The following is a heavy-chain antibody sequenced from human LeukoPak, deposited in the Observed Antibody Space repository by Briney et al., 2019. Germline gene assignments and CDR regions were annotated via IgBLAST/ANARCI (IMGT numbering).Heavy chain of an antibody. V-gene: IGHV6-1*01. Sequence: SQTLSLTCAISGDSVSSNSAAWTWIRQSPSRGLEWLGRTYYRSKWYNDYAVSVKSRITINPDTSKNQFSLQLNSVTPEDTAVYYCAKGRGSYYGMDVWGQGTTVTVSS. CDR1: GDSVSSNSAA. CDR2: TYYRSKWYN. CDR3: AKGRGSYYGMDV. J-gene: IGHJ6*02.